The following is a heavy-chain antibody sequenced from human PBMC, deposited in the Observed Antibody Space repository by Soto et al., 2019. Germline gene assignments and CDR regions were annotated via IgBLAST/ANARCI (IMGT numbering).Heavy chain of an antibody. CDR2: IYYSGST. Sequence: ASETLSLTCTVSSGSISSTSYYWGWIRQPPGRGLEWIGSIYYSGSTYYNSSLKSRVTISVDTSKNQFSLKLSSVTAADTAVYYCARASSSWYDGRWFDPWGQGTLVTVSS. CDR1: SGSISSTSYY. J-gene: IGHJ5*02. D-gene: IGHD6-13*01. V-gene: IGHV4-39*01. CDR3: ARASSSWYDGRWFDP.